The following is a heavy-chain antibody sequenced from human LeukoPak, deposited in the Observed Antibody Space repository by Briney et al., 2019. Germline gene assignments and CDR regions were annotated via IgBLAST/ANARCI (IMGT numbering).Heavy chain of an antibody. CDR1: GFTFSSYA. V-gene: IGHV3-23*01. CDR3: ARDSYYYDSSGYYPAYYFDY. D-gene: IGHD3-22*01. Sequence: PGGSLRLSCAASGFTFSSYAMSWVRQAPGKGLEWVSVISGSGGSTYYADSVKGRFTISRDNSKNTLYLQMNSLRAEDTAVYYCARDSYYYDSSGYYPAYYFDYWGQGTLVTVSS. CDR2: ISGSGGST. J-gene: IGHJ4*02.